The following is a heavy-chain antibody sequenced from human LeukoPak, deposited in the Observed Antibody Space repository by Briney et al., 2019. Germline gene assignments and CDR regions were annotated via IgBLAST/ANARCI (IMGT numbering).Heavy chain of an antibody. CDR3: TTLVSGRHSY. CDR1: GFTFSSYG. Sequence: GGSLRLSCAATGFTFSSYGMSWVRQAPGKGLEWVGRIKSKTDGGTTEYGAPVKGRFTISRDDSKNTLYLQMNSLKTEDTGVYYCTTLVSGRHSYWGQGTLVTVSS. V-gene: IGHV3-15*01. CDR2: IKSKTDGGTT. D-gene: IGHD1-26*01. J-gene: IGHJ4*02.